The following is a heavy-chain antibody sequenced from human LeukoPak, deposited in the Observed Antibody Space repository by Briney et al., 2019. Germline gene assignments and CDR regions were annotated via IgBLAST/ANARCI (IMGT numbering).Heavy chain of an antibody. J-gene: IGHJ4*02. CDR1: GFAFNNFA. D-gene: IGHD5-18*01. Sequence: HTGGSLRLSCTASGFAFNNFAMSWVRQAPGKGLEWVSAISGNSDNTYYADSVKGRFTISRDNAKNSLYLQMNSLRAEDTAVYYCAITPVTGRFDYWGQGTLVTVSS. V-gene: IGHV3-23*01. CDR2: ISGNSDNT. CDR3: AITPVTGRFDY.